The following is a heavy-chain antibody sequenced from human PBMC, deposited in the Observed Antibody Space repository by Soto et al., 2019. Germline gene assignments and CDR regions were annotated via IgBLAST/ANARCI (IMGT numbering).Heavy chain of an antibody. CDR1: GGSISSYY. J-gene: IGHJ4*01. CDR3: ARVRGHYYDSSGYYSGEYYFDY. V-gene: IGHV4-59*01. Sequence: SETLSLTCTVSGGSISSYYWSWIRQPPGKGLEWIGYIYYSGSTNYNPSLKSRVTISVDTSKNQFSLKLSSVTAADTAVYYCARVRGHYYDSSGYYSGEYYFDYWGHGTLVTVSS. CDR2: IYYSGST. D-gene: IGHD3-22*01.